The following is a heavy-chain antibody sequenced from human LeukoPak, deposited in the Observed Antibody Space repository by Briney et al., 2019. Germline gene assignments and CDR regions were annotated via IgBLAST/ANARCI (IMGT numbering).Heavy chain of an antibody. CDR1: GFTFSQYA. Sequence: GGSLRLSCAASGFTFSQYAMNWVRQAPGKGLEWVSAISGSGGSTYYADSVKGRFTISRDNSKNTLYLEVISLTAEDTAVYYCAKDDAWLRFGEWSQGTLVTVSS. D-gene: IGHD3-10*01. CDR2: ISGSGGST. J-gene: IGHJ4*02. V-gene: IGHV3-23*01. CDR3: AKDDAWLRFGE.